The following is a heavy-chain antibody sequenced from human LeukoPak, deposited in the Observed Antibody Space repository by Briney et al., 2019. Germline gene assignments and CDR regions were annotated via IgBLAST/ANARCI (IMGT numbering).Heavy chain of an antibody. CDR3: GKLLLGALDI. V-gene: IGHV3-7*01. CDR2: INHDARDK. D-gene: IGHD3-9*01. J-gene: IGHJ3*02. CDR1: GFTFSSYW. Sequence: GGSLRLSCAASGFTFSSYWMSWVRQAPGKGLDWVANINHDARDKNYVDSVKGRFTISRDNAKNPLDLQMSSLRVEDTAVYYCGKLLLGALDIWGQGTMVTVFS.